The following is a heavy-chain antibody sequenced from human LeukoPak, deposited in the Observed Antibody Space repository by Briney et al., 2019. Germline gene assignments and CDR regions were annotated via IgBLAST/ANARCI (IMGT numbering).Heavy chain of an antibody. J-gene: IGHJ5*02. D-gene: IGHD6-19*01. CDR3: ARIVGGWYDVVARGWFDP. CDR1: GGSISSGSYY. Sequence: SEPLSLTCSVSGGSISSGSYYWSWIRQPAGKGLEWIWRIYTSGSTNYNPSLKSRVTISVDTSKNQSSLKLSSVTAADTAVYYCARIVGGWYDVVARGWFDPWGQGTLVTVSS. CDR2: IYTSGST. V-gene: IGHV4-61*02.